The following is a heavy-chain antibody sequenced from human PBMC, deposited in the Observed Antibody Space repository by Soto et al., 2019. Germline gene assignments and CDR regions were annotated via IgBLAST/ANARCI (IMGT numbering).Heavy chain of an antibody. CDR2: IYHSGST. J-gene: IGHJ4*02. V-gene: IGHV4-34*01. Sequence: SETLSLTCAVYGGSFSGYYWSWIRQPPGKGLEWIGEIYHSGSTNYNSSLKSRVTISVDTSRSHFSLKLRSVTAADTAVYYCTRGLPVGGYTGYDTYYFDYWGQGTLVTVSS. CDR1: GGSFSGYY. D-gene: IGHD5-12*01. CDR3: TRGLPVGGYTGYDTYYFDY.